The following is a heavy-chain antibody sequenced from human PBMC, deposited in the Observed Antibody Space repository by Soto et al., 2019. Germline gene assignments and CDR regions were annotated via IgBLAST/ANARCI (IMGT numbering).Heavy chain of an antibody. CDR3: VRDLYGSGTSLRGWFDP. Sequence: QEQLVESGGGWVKPGGSLRLSCAASGFTFSDYYIAWIRQAPGKGLEWISYISSTGIYKRYADSVKGRFTIARDNANNSLVLQRNSLRADDTAVYYCVRDLYGSGTSLRGWFDPWGQGTLVTVSS. D-gene: IGHD3-10*01. V-gene: IGHV3-11*06. J-gene: IGHJ5*02. CDR1: GFTFSDYY. CDR2: ISSTGIYK.